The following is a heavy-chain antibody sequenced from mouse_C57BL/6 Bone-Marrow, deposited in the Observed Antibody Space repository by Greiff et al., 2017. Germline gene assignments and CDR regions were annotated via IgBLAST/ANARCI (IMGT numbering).Heavy chain of an antibody. CDR2: IDPENGDT. Sequence: VQLKQSGAELVRPGASVKLSCTASGFNIKDDYMHWVKQRPEQGLEWIGWIDPENGDTEYASKFQGKATITADPSSNKAYLQLSSLTSEDTAVYYCTTVTTVVAKGFAYWGQGTLVTVSA. V-gene: IGHV14-4*01. J-gene: IGHJ3*01. D-gene: IGHD1-1*01. CDR1: GFNIKDDY. CDR3: TTVTTVVAKGFAY.